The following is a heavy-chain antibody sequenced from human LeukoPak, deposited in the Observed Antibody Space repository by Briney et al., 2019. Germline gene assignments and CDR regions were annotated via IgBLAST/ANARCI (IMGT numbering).Heavy chain of an antibody. CDR1: GXTFSNYV. Sequence: GGSLRLSCSASGXTFSNYVMHWVRQAPGKGLVWVSRINSDGSRTNYADSVKGRFSISRDNAKNTLYLQMNSLRAEDTAVYYCARGSSTTGFDYWGQGTLVTVSS. V-gene: IGHV3-74*01. CDR2: INSDGSRT. CDR3: ARGSSTTGFDY. D-gene: IGHD1-26*01. J-gene: IGHJ4*02.